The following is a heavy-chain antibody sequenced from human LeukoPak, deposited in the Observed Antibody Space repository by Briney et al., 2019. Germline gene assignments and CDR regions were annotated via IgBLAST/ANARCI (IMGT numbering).Heavy chain of an antibody. CDR2: INHSGST. CDR3: ARGIYGDYDDY. D-gene: IGHD4-17*01. V-gene: IGHV4-34*01. Sequence: PSETLPLTCAVYGGSFSGYYWSWIRQPPGKGLEWIGEINHSGSTNYNPSLKSRVTISVDTSKNQFSLKLSSVTAADTAVYYCARGIYGDYDDYWGQGTLVTVSS. J-gene: IGHJ4*02. CDR1: GGSFSGYY.